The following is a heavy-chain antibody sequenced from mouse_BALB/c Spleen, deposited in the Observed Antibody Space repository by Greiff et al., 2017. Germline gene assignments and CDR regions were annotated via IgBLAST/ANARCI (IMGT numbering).Heavy chain of an antibody. D-gene: IGHD2-1*01. CDR1: GYTFSSYW. CDR3: AKIGWYRGGFDY. J-gene: IGHJ2*01. V-gene: IGHV1-9*01. Sequence: QVQLQQSGAELMKPGASVKISCKATGYTFSSYWIEWVKQRPGHGLEWIGEILPGSGSTNYNEKFKGKATFTADTSSNTAYMQLSSLTSEDSAVYYCAKIGWYRGGFDYWGQGTTLTVSS. CDR2: ILPGSGST.